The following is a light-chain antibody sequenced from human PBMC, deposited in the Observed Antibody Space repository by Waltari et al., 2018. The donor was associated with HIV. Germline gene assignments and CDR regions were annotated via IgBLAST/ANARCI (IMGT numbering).Light chain of an antibody. V-gene: IGLV4-69*01. CDR3: QTWGAGVAV. CDR1: SGHNSSA. Sequence: QLVLTQSPSASASLGASLKLTCTLSSGHNSSAIAWHQQHPEKGPRFLMKVNNDGSHNKGDGIPDRFSGSSSGAERYLTISSLQSEDEADYYCQTWGAGVAVFGGGTKLTVL. CDR2: VNNDGSH. J-gene: IGLJ3*02.